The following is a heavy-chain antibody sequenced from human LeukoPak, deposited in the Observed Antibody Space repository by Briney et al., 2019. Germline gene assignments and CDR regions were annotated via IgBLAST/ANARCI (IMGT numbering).Heavy chain of an antibody. CDR2: ISNSGRTI. V-gene: IGHV3-48*04. CDR1: GFTFSSYG. J-gene: IGHJ6*03. CDR3: ARVDYRGGGYFMDV. D-gene: IGHD3-16*01. Sequence: PGGSLRLSCAASGFTFSSYGMTWVRQAPGKGLEWVSYISNSGRTIYYADSVKGRFTISRDNAKNSLYLQMNSLRAEDTAVYYCARVDYRGGGYFMDVWGRGTPVTVSS.